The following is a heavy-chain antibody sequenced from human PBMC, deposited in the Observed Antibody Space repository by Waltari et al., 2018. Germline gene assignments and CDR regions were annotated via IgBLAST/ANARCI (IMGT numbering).Heavy chain of an antibody. CDR3: ARWDSPGRYFGD. J-gene: IGHJ4*02. V-gene: IGHV4-59*08. Sequence: QVQLQESGPGLVKPSETLSLTCSVSGGSINNYFWNWIRQPPGKALQWIGFIRHTGVTKSNPSLKSRVTMTVDTSKSQISLMLTSVSATDTAVYFCARWDSPGRYFGDWGQGTPVTVSS. D-gene: IGHD1-20*01. CDR2: IRHTGVT. CDR1: GGSINNYF.